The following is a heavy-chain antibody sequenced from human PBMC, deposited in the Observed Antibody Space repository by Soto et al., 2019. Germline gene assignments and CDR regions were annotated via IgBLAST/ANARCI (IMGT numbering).Heavy chain of an antibody. CDR1: GFTFSSYS. CDR2: ISSSSSYI. J-gene: IGHJ5*02. D-gene: IGHD6-13*01. V-gene: IGHV3-21*01. CDR3: ARDPESSSSWPNWFDP. Sequence: GGSLRLSCAASGFTFSSYSMNWVRQAPGKGLEWVSSISSSSSYIYYADSVKGRFTISRDNAKNSLYLQMNSLRAEDTAVYYCARDPESSSSWPNWFDPWGQGTLVTVSS.